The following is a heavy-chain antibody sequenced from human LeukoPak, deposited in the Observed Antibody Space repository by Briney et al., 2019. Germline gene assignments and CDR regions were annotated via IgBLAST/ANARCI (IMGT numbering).Heavy chain of an antibody. D-gene: IGHD2-21*02. CDR3: ATKTSTCDRYFDY. CDR1: GFPFSSYS. CDR2: ICTTTGTT. Sequence: PGGSLRLSCAASGFPFSSYSMSWIRQAPGKGLEWLSAICTTTGTTFYADSVKGRFTIPRDNSTGTLYLQMNGLRAEDTAKYYCATKTSTCDRYFDYWGQGALVTVSS. J-gene: IGHJ4*02. V-gene: IGHV3-23*01.